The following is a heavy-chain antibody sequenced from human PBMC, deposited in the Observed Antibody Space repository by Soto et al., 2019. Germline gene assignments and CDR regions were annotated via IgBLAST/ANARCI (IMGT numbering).Heavy chain of an antibody. CDR3: ARVSEAWYTRRYYLY. CDR1: GYTFTNYG. Sequence: ASGKVSCKASGYTFTNYGINWVRQAPGQGLEWMGWISAYNANTNYAQKFQGRVTMTTDTPTTTAYMELRSLTSDDTAGYYCARVSEAWYTRRYYLYWGQGTLVTVSS. D-gene: IGHD1-26*01. CDR2: ISAYNANT. J-gene: IGHJ4*02. V-gene: IGHV1-18*01.